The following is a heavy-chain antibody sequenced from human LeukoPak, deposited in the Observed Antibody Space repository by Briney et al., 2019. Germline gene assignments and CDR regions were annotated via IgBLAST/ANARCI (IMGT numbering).Heavy chain of an antibody. CDR1: GFTFSSYG. V-gene: IGHV3-33*01. Sequence: GGSLRLSCAASGFTFSSYGMHWVRQAPGKGLEWVAVIWYDGSNKYYADSVKGRFTISRDNSKNTLYLQMNSLRAEDTAVYYCASWCGGYGEADYWGQGTLVTVSS. D-gene: IGHD4-17*01. CDR3: ASWCGGYGEADY. J-gene: IGHJ4*02. CDR2: IWYDGSNK.